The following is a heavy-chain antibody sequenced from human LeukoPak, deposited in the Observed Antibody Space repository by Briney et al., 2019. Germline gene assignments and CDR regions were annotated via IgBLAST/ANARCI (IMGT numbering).Heavy chain of an antibody. CDR2: ISGSGGST. V-gene: IGHV3-23*01. CDR1: GFTFSSYA. J-gene: IGHJ4*02. CDR3: AKTRCFVTMVRGVPCGDY. Sequence: GGSLRLSCAASGFTFSSYAMSWVHQAPGKGLEWVSAISGSGGSTYYADSVKGRFTISRDNSKNTLYLQMNSLRAEDTAVYYCAKTRCFVTMVRGVPCGDYWGQGTLVTVSS. D-gene: IGHD3-10*01.